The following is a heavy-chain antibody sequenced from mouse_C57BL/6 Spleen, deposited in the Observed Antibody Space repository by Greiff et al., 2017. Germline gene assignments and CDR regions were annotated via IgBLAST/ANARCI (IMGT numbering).Heavy chain of an antibody. D-gene: IGHD2-4*01. CDR1: GYTFTDYY. V-gene: IGHV1-26*01. CDR3: ATYDYDVGWFAY. CDR2: INPNNGGT. Sequence: EVQLQQSGPELVKPGASVKISCKASGYTFTDYYMNWVKQSHGKSLEWIGDINPNNGGTSYNQKFKGKATLTVDKSSSTAYMELRSLTSEDSAVYYCATYDYDVGWFAYWGQGTLVTVSA. J-gene: IGHJ3*01.